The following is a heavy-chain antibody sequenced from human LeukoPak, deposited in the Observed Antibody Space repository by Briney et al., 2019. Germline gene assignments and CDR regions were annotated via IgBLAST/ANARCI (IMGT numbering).Heavy chain of an antibody. J-gene: IGHJ5*02. CDR3: ARMYSSGWYDWFDP. Sequence: SETLSLTCTVSGGSISGYYWSWIRQPPGKGLEWIGYIYYSGSTNYNPSLKSRVTISVDTSKNQFSLKLSSVTAADTAVYYCARMYSSGWYDWFDPWGQGTLVTVSS. CDR1: GGSISGYY. V-gene: IGHV4-59*01. D-gene: IGHD6-19*01. CDR2: IYYSGST.